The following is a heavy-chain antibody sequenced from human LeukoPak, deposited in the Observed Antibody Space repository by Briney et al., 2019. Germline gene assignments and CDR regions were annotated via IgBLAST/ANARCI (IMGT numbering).Heavy chain of an antibody. V-gene: IGHV4-59*01. CDR3: ARDRADYGDKYYFDC. Sequence: SETLSLTCTVSGGSISSYYWSWIRQPPGKGLEWIGYIYYSGNTNYNPSLKSRVTISVGTSKNQFSLKLSSVTAADTAVYYCARDRADYGDKYYFDCWGQGTLVTVSS. D-gene: IGHD4-17*01. CDR1: GGSISSYY. J-gene: IGHJ4*02. CDR2: IYYSGNT.